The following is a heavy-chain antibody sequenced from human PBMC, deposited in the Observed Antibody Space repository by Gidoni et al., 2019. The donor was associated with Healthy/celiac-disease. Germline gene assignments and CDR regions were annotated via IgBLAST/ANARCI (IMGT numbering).Heavy chain of an antibody. V-gene: IGHV3-21*01. D-gene: IGHD1-26*01. J-gene: IGHJ4*02. CDR3: ARDGIGPNDY. Sequence: EVQLVESGGGLVKPGGSVSLSCAASGFTFSSYSMNWVRQAPGKGLEWVSSISSSSSYIYYADSVKGRFTISRDNAKNSLYLQMNSLRAEDTAVYYCARDGIGPNDYWGQGTLVTVSS. CDR1: GFTFSSYS. CDR2: ISSSSSYI.